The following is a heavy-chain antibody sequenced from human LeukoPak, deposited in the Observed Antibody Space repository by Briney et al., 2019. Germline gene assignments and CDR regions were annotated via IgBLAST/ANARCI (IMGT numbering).Heavy chain of an antibody. CDR1: GFTFSSYG. CDR2: IRYDGSNK. Sequence: GGSLRLSCAASGFTFSSYGMHWVRQAPGKGPEWVAFIRYDGSNKYYADSVKGRFTISRDNSKNTLYLQMNSLRAEDTAVYYCAKDRSRVGNPPRELDYWGQGTLVTVSS. J-gene: IGHJ4*02. V-gene: IGHV3-30*02. CDR3: AKDRSRVGNPPRELDY. D-gene: IGHD1-26*01.